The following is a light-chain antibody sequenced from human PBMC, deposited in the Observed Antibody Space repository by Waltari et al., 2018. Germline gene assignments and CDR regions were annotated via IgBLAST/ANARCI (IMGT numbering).Light chain of an antibody. Sequence: QSALTQPASVSGSPGQSITISCSGTASDVGAYDFFSLYQKHPGKAPHLIIYEVSNRPSGISNRFSASKSGNTASLTISGLQAEDEADYYCSSYTTSSAPGVFGTGTRVTVL. V-gene: IGLV2-14*01. J-gene: IGLJ1*01. CDR2: EVS. CDR3: SSYTTSSAPGV. CDR1: ASDVGAYDF.